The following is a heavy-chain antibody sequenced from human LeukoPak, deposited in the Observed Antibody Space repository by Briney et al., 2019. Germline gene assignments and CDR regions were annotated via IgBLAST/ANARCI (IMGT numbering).Heavy chain of an antibody. D-gene: IGHD3-22*01. V-gene: IGHV3-30*02. CDR2: IRYDGTKQ. CDR3: AKEGWITMIVVIIKGLDY. CDR1: GFTFSNHG. J-gene: IGHJ4*02. Sequence: GGSLRLSCTASGFTFSNHGMQWVRQAPGKGLEWVAFIRYDGTKQFYADSVKGRYAISRDNSKNTLYLQMNSLRADDTAVYYCAKEGWITMIVVIIKGLDYWGQGTLVTVSS.